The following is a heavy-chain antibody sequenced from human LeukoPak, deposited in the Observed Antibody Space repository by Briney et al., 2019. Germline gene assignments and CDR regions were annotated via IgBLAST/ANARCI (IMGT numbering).Heavy chain of an antibody. CDR1: GGSITGYY. J-gene: IGHJ4*02. Sequence: SETLSLTCTVSGGSITGYYWTWIRQPAGKGLEWIGRVSDTGRAYYNPSLERRVTISLDTSNNRFSLKVTSVTAADTGVYYCARGTDMTPIRGYYSVVYWGQGTLVSVSS. CDR2: VSDTGRA. V-gene: IGHV4-4*07. CDR3: ARGTDMTPIRGYYSVVY. D-gene: IGHD3-22*01.